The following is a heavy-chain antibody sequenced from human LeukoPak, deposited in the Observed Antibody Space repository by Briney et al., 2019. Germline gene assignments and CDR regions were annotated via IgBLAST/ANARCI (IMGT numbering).Heavy chain of an antibody. CDR2: IYRSGST. Sequence: SETLSLTCTVSGYSISSGYYWGWIRQPPGKGLEWIGSIYRSGSTYFNPSLKSRVTISVDTSKNQLSLKLSSVTAADTAVYYCARPTHGAFDIWGQGTMVTVSS. CDR3: ARPTHGAFDI. J-gene: IGHJ3*02. V-gene: IGHV4-38-2*02. CDR1: GYSISSGYY.